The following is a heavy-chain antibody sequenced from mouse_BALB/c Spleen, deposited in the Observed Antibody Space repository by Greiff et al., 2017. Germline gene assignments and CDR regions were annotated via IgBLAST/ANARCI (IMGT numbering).Heavy chain of an antibody. J-gene: IGHJ1*01. CDR3: ARGRYDGYWYFDV. CDR2: ISSGGGNT. V-gene: IGHV5-17*02. D-gene: IGHD2-14*01. Sequence: EVKLVESGGGLVQPGGSRKLSCAASGFTFSSFGMHWVRQAPEKGLEWVAYISSGGGNTYYPDSVKGRFTISRDNAKNNLYLQMSSLRSEDTALYYYARGRYDGYWYFDVWGAGTTVTVSS. CDR1: GFTFSSFG.